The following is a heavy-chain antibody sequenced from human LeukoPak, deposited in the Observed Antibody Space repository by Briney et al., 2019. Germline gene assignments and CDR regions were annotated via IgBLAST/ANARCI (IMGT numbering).Heavy chain of an antibody. V-gene: IGHV1-69*05. CDR2: IIPIFGTA. CDR1: GYTFTGHY. D-gene: IGHD1-1*01. Sequence: SVKVSCKASGYTFTGHYMHWVRQAPGQGLEWMGGIIPIFGTANYAQKFQGRVTITTDESTSTAYMELSSLRSEDTAVYYCARVPVGYYYYYMDVWGKGTTVTVSS. J-gene: IGHJ6*03. CDR3: ARVPVGYYYYYMDV.